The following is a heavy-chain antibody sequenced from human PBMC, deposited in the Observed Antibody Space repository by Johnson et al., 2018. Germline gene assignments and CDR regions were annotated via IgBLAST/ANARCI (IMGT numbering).Heavy chain of an antibody. CDR2: IIPMFDTS. CDR3: ARVEGVGDAFDI. CDR1: GDTFSRYT. J-gene: IGHJ3*02. Sequence: QVQLVESGAEVKKPGSSVKVSCKASGDTFSRYTVSLVRQAPGQGFEWMGRIIPMFDTSKYAQKFQGRVTITADKSTSTVYMELSSLRSEDTAGYYCARVEGVGDAFDIWGQGTMVTGSS. D-gene: IGHD1-26*01. V-gene: IGHV1-69*06.